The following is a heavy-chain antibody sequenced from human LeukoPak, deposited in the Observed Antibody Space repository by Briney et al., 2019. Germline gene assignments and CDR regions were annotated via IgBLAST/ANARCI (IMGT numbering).Heavy chain of an antibody. V-gene: IGHV1-69*10. Sequence: VASVKVSCKASGGTFSSYTISWVRQALGQGVEWMGRIIPRLGIVNYEQKYHDRVTITADKSTSKAYIELSSLTSEDTAVYYCARDRAGYCSGGSCYPWGQGTLVTVSS. J-gene: IGHJ5*02. CDR3: ARDRAGYCSGGSCYP. D-gene: IGHD2-15*01. CDR2: IIPRLGIV. CDR1: GGTFSSYT.